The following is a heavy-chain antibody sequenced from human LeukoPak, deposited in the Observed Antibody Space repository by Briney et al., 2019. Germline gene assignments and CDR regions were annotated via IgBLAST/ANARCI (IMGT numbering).Heavy chain of an antibody. CDR2: INWNGGST. J-gene: IGHJ3*02. CDR1: GFTFSSYS. Sequence: GGSLRLSCAASGFTFSSYSMSWVRQAPGKVLEWVSGINWNGGSTGYADSVKGRFTISRDNAKNSLYLQMNSLRAEDTALYYCARDGPNYYGSGDDIWGQGTMVTVSS. V-gene: IGHV3-20*04. CDR3: ARDGPNYYGSGDDI. D-gene: IGHD3-10*01.